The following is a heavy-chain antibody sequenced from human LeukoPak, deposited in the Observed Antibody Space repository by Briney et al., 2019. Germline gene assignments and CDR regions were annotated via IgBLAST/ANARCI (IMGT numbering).Heavy chain of an antibody. D-gene: IGHD5-12*01. CDR2: ISSSGFTI. J-gene: IGHJ4*02. CDR3: ARLGDKDVDIVATIEWGFDY. Sequence: PGGSLRLSCATSGFTFSSYEMNWVRQAPGKGPEWVSYISSSGFTIYYADSVKGRFTISRDDARNSLFLQMNSLRAEDTAVYYCARLGDKDVDIVATIEWGFDYWGQGALVTVSS. V-gene: IGHV3-48*03. CDR1: GFTFSSYE.